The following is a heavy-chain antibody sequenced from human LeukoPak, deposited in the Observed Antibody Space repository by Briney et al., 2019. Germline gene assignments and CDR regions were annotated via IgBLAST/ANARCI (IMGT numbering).Heavy chain of an antibody. CDR1: GYTFTSYY. Sequence: ASVKVSCKASGYTFTSYYMHWVRQAPGQGLEWMGIINPSGGSTSYAQKFQGRVTMTRDTSISTAYMELSRLRSDDTAVYYCASFYYGGNSVCDYWGQGTLVTVSS. V-gene: IGHV1-46*01. CDR2: INPSGGST. J-gene: IGHJ4*02. CDR3: ASFYYGGNSVCDY. D-gene: IGHD4-23*01.